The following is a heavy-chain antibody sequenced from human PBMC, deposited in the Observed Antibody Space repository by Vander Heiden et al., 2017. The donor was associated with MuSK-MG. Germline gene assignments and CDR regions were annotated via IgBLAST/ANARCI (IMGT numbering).Heavy chain of an antibody. CDR3: ARVSHRSVGLRFVPDAFDI. J-gene: IGHJ3*02. CDR2: ISAYNGNT. D-gene: IGHD5-12*01. Sequence: QVQLVQSGAEVKKPGASVKVSCKASGYTFTSSGISWVRQAPGQGLEWMGWISAYNGNTNYAQKLQGRVTMTTDTSTSTAYMELRSLRSDDTAVYYCARVSHRSVGLRFVPDAFDIWGQGTMVTVSS. CDR1: GYTFTSSG. V-gene: IGHV1-18*01.